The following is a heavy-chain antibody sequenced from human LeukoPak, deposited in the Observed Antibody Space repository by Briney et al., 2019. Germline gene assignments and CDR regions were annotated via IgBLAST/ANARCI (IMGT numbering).Heavy chain of an antibody. CDR3: TTERTWFGELLLSYYFDY. CDR2: IKSKTDGGTT. CDR1: GFTFSNAW. V-gene: IGHV3-15*01. D-gene: IGHD3-10*01. J-gene: IGHJ4*02. Sequence: GGSLRLSCAASGFTFSNAWMSWVRQAPGKGLEWVGRIKSKTDGGTTDYAAPVKGRFTISRDDSKNTLYLQMNSLKTEDTAVYYCTTERTWFGELLLSYYFDYWGQGTLVTVSS.